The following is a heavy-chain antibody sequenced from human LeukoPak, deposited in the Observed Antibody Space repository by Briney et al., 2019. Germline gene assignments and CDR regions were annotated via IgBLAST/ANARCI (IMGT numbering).Heavy chain of an antibody. Sequence: SETLSLTCTVSGGSISSYYWSWIRQPPGKGPEWIGYIYYSGSTNYNPSLKSRVTISVDTSKNQFSLKLSSVTAADTAVYYCARVSGDYSGIDYWGQGTLVTVSS. V-gene: IGHV4-59*01. CDR1: GGSISSYY. J-gene: IGHJ4*02. CDR2: IYYSGST. D-gene: IGHD4-11*01. CDR3: ARVSGDYSGIDY.